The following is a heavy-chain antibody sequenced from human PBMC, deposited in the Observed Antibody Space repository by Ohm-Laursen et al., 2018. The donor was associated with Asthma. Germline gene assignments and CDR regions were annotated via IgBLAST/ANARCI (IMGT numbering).Heavy chain of an antibody. CDR1: GGSISSYY. D-gene: IGHD4-11*01. Sequence: SETLSLTCTVSGGSISSYYWSWIRQPPGKGLEWIGYIYYSGSTNYNPSLKSRVTISVDTSKKYFSLKLSSVTAADTAVYYCAKFGRDYRPHGMDVWGQGTTVTVSS. CDR3: AKFGRDYRPHGMDV. V-gene: IGHV4-59*01. CDR2: IYYSGST. J-gene: IGHJ6*02.